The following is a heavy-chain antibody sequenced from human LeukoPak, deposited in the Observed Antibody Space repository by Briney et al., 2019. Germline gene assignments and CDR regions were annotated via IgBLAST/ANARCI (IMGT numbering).Heavy chain of an antibody. CDR2: ISGSGGST. CDR3: AKDPIRRAAPVVTAIRYFDY. V-gene: IGHV3-23*01. CDR1: GFTFSSYA. D-gene: IGHD2-21*02. Sequence: PGGSLRLSCAASGFTFSSYAMSWVRQAPGKGLEWVSAISGSGGSTYYADSVKGRFTISRDNSKNTLYLQMNSLRAEDTAVYYCAKDPIRRAAPVVTAIRYFDYWGQGTLVTVSS. J-gene: IGHJ4*02.